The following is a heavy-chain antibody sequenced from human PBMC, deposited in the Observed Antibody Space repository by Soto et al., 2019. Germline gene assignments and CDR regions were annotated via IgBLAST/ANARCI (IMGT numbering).Heavy chain of an antibody. D-gene: IGHD4-17*01. CDR1: GFTLRTNG. V-gene: IGHV3-23*01. CDR2: FSGSGADT. CDR3: AGHGGYSY. J-gene: IGHJ4*02. Sequence: GGSLRLSCAATGFTLRTNGMSWVRQAPGKGLEWVPSFSGSGADTYYADSLKGRFTISRDNSKNTLYLQMNSLRAEDTALYYCAGHGGYSYLGQGTLVTVSS.